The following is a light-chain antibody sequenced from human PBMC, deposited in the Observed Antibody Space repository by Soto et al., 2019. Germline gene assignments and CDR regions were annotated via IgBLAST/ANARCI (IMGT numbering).Light chain of an antibody. Sequence: EIVMTQSPATLSVSPGERATLSCRASQSVSSNLAWYQQKPGQAPRLLIYGAFTSATGIPARFSGSGSGTEFTLTISSLQSEDFAVYYCQQYNNWWTFGQGTKVEIK. V-gene: IGKV3-15*01. CDR3: QQYNNWWT. J-gene: IGKJ1*01. CDR2: GAF. CDR1: QSVSSN.